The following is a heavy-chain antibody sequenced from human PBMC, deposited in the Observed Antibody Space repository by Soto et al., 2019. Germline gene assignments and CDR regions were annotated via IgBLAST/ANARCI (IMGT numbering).Heavy chain of an antibody. CDR1: GFTFSSYA. CDR3: AKRGAGHYFDY. Sequence: EVQLLESGGGLVQPGGSLRLSCGASGFTFSSYAMSWVRQAPGKGLEWVSVISGSGDSTYYADSVKGRLTISRDNSKNTLYLQMNSLRAEDTAVYNCAKRGAGHYFDYWGQGTLVTVSS. CDR2: ISGSGDST. J-gene: IGHJ4*02. V-gene: IGHV3-23*01. D-gene: IGHD6-19*01.